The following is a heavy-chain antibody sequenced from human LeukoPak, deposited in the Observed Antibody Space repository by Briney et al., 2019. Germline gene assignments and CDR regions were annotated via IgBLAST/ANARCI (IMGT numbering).Heavy chain of an antibody. D-gene: IGHD3-16*02. J-gene: IGHJ4*02. CDR1: GYTFTGYY. CDR3: ARALDTFGGVIVPGY. CDR2: INPNSGGT. Sequence: ASVKVSCKASGYTFTGYYMHWVRQAPGQGLEWMGWINPNSGGTNYAQKFQGRVTMTRDTSISTAYMELSRLRSDDTAVYYCARALDTFGGVIVPGYWGQGTLVTVSS. V-gene: IGHV1-2*02.